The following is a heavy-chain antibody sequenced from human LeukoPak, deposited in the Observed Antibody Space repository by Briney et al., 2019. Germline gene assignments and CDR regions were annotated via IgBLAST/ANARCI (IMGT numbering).Heavy chain of an antibody. CDR1: GYTFTSYY. V-gene: IGHV1-46*01. CDR3: ATGGHVRVYDSSAYYGHY. Sequence: ASVKVSCKASGYTFTSYYMYWVRQAPGQGLEWMGIINPNRGSTSYAQKFQGRVTMTRDMSTSTVYMELSSLRSEDAAVYYCATGGHVRVYDSSAYYGHYWGQGTLVTVSS. J-gene: IGHJ4*02. D-gene: IGHD3-22*01. CDR2: INPNRGST.